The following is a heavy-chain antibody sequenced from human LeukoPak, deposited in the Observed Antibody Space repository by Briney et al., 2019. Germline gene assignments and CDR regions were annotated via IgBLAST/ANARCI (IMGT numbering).Heavy chain of an antibody. CDR3: ARSDDYDSSGYPFDY. CDR2: IIPIFGTA. J-gene: IGHJ4*02. CDR1: GGTFSSYA. D-gene: IGHD3-22*01. V-gene: IGHV1-69*05. Sequence: SVKVSCKAPGGTFSSYAISWVRQAPGQGLEWMGRIIPIFGTANYAQKFQGRVTITTDESTSTAYMELSSLRSEDTAVYYCARSDDYDSSGYPFDYWGQGTLVTVSS.